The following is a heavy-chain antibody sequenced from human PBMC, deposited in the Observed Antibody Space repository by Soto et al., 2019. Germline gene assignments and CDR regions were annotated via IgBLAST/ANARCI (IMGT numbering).Heavy chain of an antibody. V-gene: IGHV3-30*02. J-gene: IGHJ6*02. Sequence: GGSLRLSCAASGFTFSSYSMNWVRQAPGKGLEWVAVIWYDGSNKYYADSVKGRFTISRDNSKNTLYLQMNSLRAEDTAVYYCAKDIHMYYYGSGSYYDYGMDVWGQGTTVTVSS. CDR1: GFTFSSYS. CDR3: AKDIHMYYYGSGSYYDYGMDV. D-gene: IGHD3-10*01. CDR2: IWYDGSNK.